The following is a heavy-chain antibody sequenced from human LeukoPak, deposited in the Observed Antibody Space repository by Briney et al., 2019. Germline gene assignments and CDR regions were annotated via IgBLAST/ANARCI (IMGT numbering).Heavy chain of an antibody. CDR1: GGSFSGYY. V-gene: IGHV4-34*01. Sequence: SETLSLTCADYGGSFSGYYWSWLRQPPGKGLEWIGEINHSGSTNYNPSLKSRVTISVDTSKNQFSLKLSSVTAADTAVYYCAYQPTVEMATINGFDYWGQGTLVTVSS. J-gene: IGHJ4*02. CDR3: AYQPTVEMATINGFDY. D-gene: IGHD5-24*01. CDR2: INHSGST.